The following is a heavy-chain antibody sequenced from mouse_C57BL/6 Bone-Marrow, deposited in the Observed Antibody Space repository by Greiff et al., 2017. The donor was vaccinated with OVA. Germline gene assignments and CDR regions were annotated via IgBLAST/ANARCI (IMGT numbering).Heavy chain of an antibody. Sequence: EVMLVESGGGLVQPGESLKLSCESHAYEFPSHDMSWVRKTPEKRLELVAAINSDGGSTYYPDTMERRFIISRDNTKKTLYLQRSSLRSEDTALYYWARHEAGAWFAYWGQGTLVTVSA. V-gene: IGHV5-2*01. J-gene: IGHJ3*01. CDR2: INSDGGST. CDR1: AYEFPSHD. CDR3: ARHEAGAWFAY.